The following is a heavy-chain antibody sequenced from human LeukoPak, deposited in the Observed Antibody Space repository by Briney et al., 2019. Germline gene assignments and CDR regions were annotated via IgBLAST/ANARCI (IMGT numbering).Heavy chain of an antibody. CDR2: IIPIFGTA. CDR3: ARSSEQLVDAHFYYNMDV. J-gene: IGHJ6*03. Sequence: SVKVSCKASGGTFSSYAISWVRQAPGQGLEWMGGIIPIFGTANYAQKFQGRVTITTDESTSTASMELSSLRSEDTAVSDCARSSEQLVDAHFYYNMDVWGKGTPVTVSS. V-gene: IGHV1-69*05. CDR1: GGTFSSYA. D-gene: IGHD6-6*01.